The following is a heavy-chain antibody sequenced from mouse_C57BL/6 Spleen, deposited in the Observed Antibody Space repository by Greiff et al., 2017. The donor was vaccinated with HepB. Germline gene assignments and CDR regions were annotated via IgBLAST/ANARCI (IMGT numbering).Heavy chain of an antibody. D-gene: IGHD2-4*01. J-gene: IGHJ4*01. CDR1: GYTFTSYG. V-gene: IGHV1-81*01. Sequence: QVQLQQSGAELARPGASVKLSCKASGYTFTSYGISWVKQRTGQGLEWIGEIYPRSGNTYYNEKFKGKATLTADKSSSTAYMELRSLTSEDSAVYFCARWLLHDYDRNYYAMDYWGQGTSVTVSS. CDR2: IYPRSGNT. CDR3: ARWLLHDYDRNYYAMDY.